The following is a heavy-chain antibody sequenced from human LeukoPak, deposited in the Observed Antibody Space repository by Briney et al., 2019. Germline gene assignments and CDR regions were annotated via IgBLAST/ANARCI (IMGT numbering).Heavy chain of an antibody. CDR1: GGSISSYY. Sequence: KPSETLSLTCTVSGGSISSYYWSWIRQPPGKGLEWIGYIYYSGSTNYNPSLKSRVTISVDTSKNQFSLKLSSVTAADTAVYYCARSVQLPFDYWGQGTLVTVSS. D-gene: IGHD5-18*01. CDR2: IYYSGST. V-gene: IGHV4-59*08. J-gene: IGHJ4*02. CDR3: ARSVQLPFDY.